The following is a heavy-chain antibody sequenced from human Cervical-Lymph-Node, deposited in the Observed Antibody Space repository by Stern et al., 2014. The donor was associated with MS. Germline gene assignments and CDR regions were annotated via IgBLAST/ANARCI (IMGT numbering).Heavy chain of an antibody. J-gene: IGHJ5*02. D-gene: IGHD6-13*01. Sequence: QVQLVQAGAEETTPGSSVKASCKASGGTFSKFPSSWVRHAPGQGLEWRGGIFPVFGTPTYAQEFRGRVTITADVSTSTVYMELSSLRSDDTAVYYCALSSETSDRWYSLGYDLWGQGTLVTVSS. CDR3: ALSSETSDRWYSLGYDL. CDR1: GGTFSKFP. V-gene: IGHV1-69*01. CDR2: IFPVFGTP.